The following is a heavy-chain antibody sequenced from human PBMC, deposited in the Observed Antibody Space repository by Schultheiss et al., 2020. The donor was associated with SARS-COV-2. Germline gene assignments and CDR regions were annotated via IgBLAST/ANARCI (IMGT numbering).Heavy chain of an antibody. D-gene: IGHD5-12*01. CDR1: GDSISSNSAA. CDR3: ARDGYATYYYGMDV. V-gene: IGHV6-1*01. Sequence: SQTLSLTCAISGDSISSNSAAWNWIRQSPSRGLEWLGRTYYRSKWYNDYAVSVKSRITINPNTSKNQFSLKLNSVTPEDTAVYYCARDGYATYYYGMDVWGQGTTVTVSS. CDR2: TYYRSKWYN. J-gene: IGHJ6*02.